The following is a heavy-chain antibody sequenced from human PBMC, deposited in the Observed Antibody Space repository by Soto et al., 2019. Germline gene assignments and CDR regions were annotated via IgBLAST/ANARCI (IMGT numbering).Heavy chain of an antibody. J-gene: IGHJ4*02. Sequence: QVQLVESGGGVVQPGRSLRLSCTSSGFTFGSNDMHWVRQAPGKGLEWVAVISYDGSNKYYADSVKGRFTISRDNSKNTLYLQMNSLRAEVTAVYYCARDYYDSSGYLDYWGQGTLVTVSS. CDR2: ISYDGSNK. CDR3: ARDYYDSSGYLDY. CDR1: GFTFGSND. V-gene: IGHV3-30-3*01. D-gene: IGHD3-22*01.